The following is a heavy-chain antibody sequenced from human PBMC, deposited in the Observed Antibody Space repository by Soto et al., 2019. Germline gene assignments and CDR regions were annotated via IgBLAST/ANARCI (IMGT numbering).Heavy chain of an antibody. V-gene: IGHV3-30-3*01. D-gene: IGHD1-1*01. Sequence: HVQLVESGGGVVQPGRSLRLSCAASGFTFSSDAMHWVRQAPGKGLEWVAVISYDGSNKYYADSVKGRFTISRDNSKNTLYLQMNSLRAEDTAVYYCARAPGGTHSYYYGMDVWGQGTTVTVSS. CDR2: ISYDGSNK. CDR1: GFTFSSDA. CDR3: ARAPGGTHSYYYGMDV. J-gene: IGHJ6*02.